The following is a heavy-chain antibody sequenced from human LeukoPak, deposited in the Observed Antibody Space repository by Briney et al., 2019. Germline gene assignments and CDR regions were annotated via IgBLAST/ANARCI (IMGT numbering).Heavy chain of an antibody. J-gene: IGHJ4*02. Sequence: ASVKVSCKASGYTFTSYRLSWVRQAPGQGLEWMGWISAYNGNINYAQNLQGRVTMTTDTSTSTAYMELRSLRSDDTAVYYCVRDDGYSYGYTNFDYWGQGTLVTVSS. D-gene: IGHD5-18*01. V-gene: IGHV1-18*01. CDR3: VRDDGYSYGYTNFDY. CDR2: ISAYNGNI. CDR1: GYTFTSYR.